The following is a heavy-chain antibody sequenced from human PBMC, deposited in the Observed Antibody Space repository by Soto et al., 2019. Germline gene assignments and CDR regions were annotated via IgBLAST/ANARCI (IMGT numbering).Heavy chain of an antibody. CDR2: ISSTTNYI. J-gene: IGHJ4*02. Sequence: PGGSLRLSCAASGFTFTRYSMNWVRQAPGKGLEWVSSISSTTNYIYYGDSMKGRLTISRDNAKNSLYLEMNSLRAEDTAVYYRARESEDLTSNFDYWGQGTLVTV. CDR1: GFTFTRYS. V-gene: IGHV3-21*06. CDR3: ARESEDLTSNFDY.